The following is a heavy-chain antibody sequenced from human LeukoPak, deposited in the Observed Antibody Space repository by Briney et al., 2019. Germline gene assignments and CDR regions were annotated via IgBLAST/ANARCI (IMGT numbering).Heavy chain of an antibody. D-gene: IGHD4-17*01. J-gene: IGHJ4*02. CDR1: TFTFSSYA. CDR2: ISAGADST. V-gene: IGHV3-23*01. CDR3: ARGAYGDYDY. Sequence: GGSLRLSCAASTFTFSSYAMSWVRQAPGKGLEWVSAISAGADSTYFADSVQGRFTISRDNSKNTLFLQMSGLRAEDTAVYFCARGAYGDYDYWDQGTLVTVSS.